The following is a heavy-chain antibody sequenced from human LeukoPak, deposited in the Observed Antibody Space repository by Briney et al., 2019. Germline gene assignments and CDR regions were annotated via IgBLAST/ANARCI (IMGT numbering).Heavy chain of an antibody. V-gene: IGHV3-15*01. CDR1: GFTFSNVW. CDR2: IRSKIDGGTT. J-gene: IGHJ5*02. Sequence: GGSLRLSCAASGFTFSNVWMAWVPQAPGKGLEWVGRIRSKIDGGTTDYAAPVKGRFTISRDDSKNTLYLQMNSLKIEDTALYYCTTDLPPWGQGTLVTVSS. CDR3: TTDLPP.